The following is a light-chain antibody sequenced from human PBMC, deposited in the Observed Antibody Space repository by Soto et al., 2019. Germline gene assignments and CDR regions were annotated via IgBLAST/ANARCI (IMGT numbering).Light chain of an antibody. CDR1: QSLVHSDGNTY. CDR2: KVS. J-gene: IGKJ2*01. Sequence: DIVLTQTPLSSPVTLGQPASISCRSSQSLVHSDGNTYLSWFHQRPGQPPRLLIDKVSNRFSGVPDRFSGSGAVTDFTLKISRVEAEEVGIYFCIQATQYRPYTFGQGTKLEIK. CDR3: IQATQYRPYT. V-gene: IGKV2-24*01.